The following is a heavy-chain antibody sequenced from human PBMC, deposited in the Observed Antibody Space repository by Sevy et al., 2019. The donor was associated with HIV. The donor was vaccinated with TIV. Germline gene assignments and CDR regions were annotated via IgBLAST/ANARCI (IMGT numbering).Heavy chain of an antibody. Sequence: SETLSLTCTVSGGSISSYYWSWIRQPPGKGLEWIGYIYYSGSTNYNPSLKSRVTISVDTSKNQFSLKLSSVTAADTAVYYCARFKWGLASGIAAAGERNYYMDVWGKGTTVTVSS. V-gene: IGHV4-59*01. CDR2: IYYSGST. CDR3: ARFKWGLASGIAAAGERNYYMDV. D-gene: IGHD6-13*01. J-gene: IGHJ6*03. CDR1: GGSISSYY.